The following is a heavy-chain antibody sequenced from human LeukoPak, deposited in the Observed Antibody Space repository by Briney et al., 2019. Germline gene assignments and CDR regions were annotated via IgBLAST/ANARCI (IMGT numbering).Heavy chain of an antibody. CDR2: IYTSGST. J-gene: IGHJ3*02. CDR1: GGSISSYY. V-gene: IGHV4-4*09. CDR3: ARHSVQLLKPDSFDI. D-gene: IGHD1-1*01. Sequence: SETLSLTCTVSGGSISSYYWSWIRQPPGKGLEWIGYIYTSGSTNYNPSLKSRVTISVDTSKNQFSLKLSSVTAADTAVYYCARHSVQLLKPDSFDILGQGKMVTVSS.